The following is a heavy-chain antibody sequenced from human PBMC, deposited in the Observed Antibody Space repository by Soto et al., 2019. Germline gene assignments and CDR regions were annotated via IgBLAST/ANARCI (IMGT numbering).Heavy chain of an antibody. V-gene: IGHV1-18*01. J-gene: IGHJ5*02. CDR2: ISGYNGNT. CDR3: ARANTWVTGRVGTP. Sequence: QMHLEQSRIKMKEPGTSLKISCATSGYRFTNYGVSWVRQAPGQGLEWMGWISGYNGNTKYAQSLHDGVVMTADKFTSTGYLEMRNLRSNDTDVSYCARANTWVTGRVGTPWGQGTKVTVSS. D-gene: IGHD1-1*01. CDR1: GYRFTNYG.